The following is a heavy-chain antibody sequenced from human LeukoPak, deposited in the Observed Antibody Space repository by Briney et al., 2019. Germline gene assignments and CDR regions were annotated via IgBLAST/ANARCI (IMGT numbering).Heavy chain of an antibody. V-gene: IGHV4-34*01. J-gene: IGHJ4*02. Sequence: SETLSLTCTVSGGSISSYYWSWIRQPPGKGLEWIGEINHSGSTNYNPSLKSRVTISVDTSKNQFSLKLNSVTAADTAVYYCARGGRVRGNYFDYWGQGTLVTVSS. D-gene: IGHD3-10*01. CDR1: GGSISSYY. CDR3: ARGGRVRGNYFDY. CDR2: INHSGST.